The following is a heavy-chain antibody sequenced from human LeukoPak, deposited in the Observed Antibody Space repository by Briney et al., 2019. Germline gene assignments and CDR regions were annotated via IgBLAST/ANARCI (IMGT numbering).Heavy chain of an antibody. Sequence: GGSLRLSCAASGFTFSSYGMHWVRQAPGKGLEWVAFIRYDGSNKYYADSVKGRFTISRDNSKNTLYLQMNSLRAEDTAVYYCARGSFIAVADPPDYWGQGTLVTVSS. CDR2: IRYDGSNK. J-gene: IGHJ4*02. V-gene: IGHV3-30*02. D-gene: IGHD6-19*01. CDR1: GFTFSSYG. CDR3: ARGSFIAVADPPDY.